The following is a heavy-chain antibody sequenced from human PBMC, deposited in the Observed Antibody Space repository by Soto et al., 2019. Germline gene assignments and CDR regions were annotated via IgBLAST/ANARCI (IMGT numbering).Heavy chain of an antibody. CDR1: GGSFSGYY. Sequence: SETLSLTCAVYGGSFSGYYWSWIRQPPGKGLEWIGEIDHGGSPYFSPSLKSRVTISIDTSKNQFSLHLRSVTAAATAVYYCGRRRCDSSGWGGRYYYSMDVWGQGTTVTVSS. CDR3: GRRRCDSSGWGGRYYYSMDV. J-gene: IGHJ6*02. V-gene: IGHV4-34*01. D-gene: IGHD6-19*01. CDR2: IDHGGSP.